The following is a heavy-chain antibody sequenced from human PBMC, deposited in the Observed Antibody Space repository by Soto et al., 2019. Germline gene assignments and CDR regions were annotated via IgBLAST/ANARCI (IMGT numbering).Heavy chain of an antibody. CDR3: ARVPAAAPYYYGMDV. Sequence: SETLSLTCTVSGGSISSYYWSWIRQPPGKGLEWIGYIYYSGSTNYNPSLKSRVTISVGTSKNQFSLKLSSVTAADTAVYYCARVPAAAPYYYGMDVWGQGTTVTVSS. D-gene: IGHD6-13*01. J-gene: IGHJ6*02. CDR2: IYYSGST. CDR1: GGSISSYY. V-gene: IGHV4-59*01.